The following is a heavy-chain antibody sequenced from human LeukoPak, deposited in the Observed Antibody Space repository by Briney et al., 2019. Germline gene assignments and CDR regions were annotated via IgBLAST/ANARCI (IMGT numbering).Heavy chain of an antibody. CDR2: ISSSSSYI. CDR3: ARLREIPVFGVVTKSTSYFDY. CDR1: GFTFSRHN. J-gene: IGHJ4*02. V-gene: IGHV3-21*01. Sequence: GGSLRLSCAASGFTFSRHNMNWVRQAPGKGLEWVSSISSSSSYIYYADSVKGRFTISRDNDRNSLYLQMNSLRAEDTAVYYCARLREIPVFGVVTKSTSYFDYWGQGTLVTVSS. D-gene: IGHD3-3*01.